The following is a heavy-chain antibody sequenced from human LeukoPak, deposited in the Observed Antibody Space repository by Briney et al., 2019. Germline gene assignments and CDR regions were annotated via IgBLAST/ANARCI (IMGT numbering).Heavy chain of an antibody. Sequence: ASVKVSCKASGYTFTGYYMHRVRQAPGQGLEWMGWINPNSGGTNYAQKFQGRVTMTRDTSISTAYMELSRLRSDDTAVYYCARGYSSGRYPYDYWGQGTLVTVSS. V-gene: IGHV1-2*02. J-gene: IGHJ4*02. D-gene: IGHD6-19*01. CDR1: GYTFTGYY. CDR3: ARGYSSGRYPYDY. CDR2: INPNSGGT.